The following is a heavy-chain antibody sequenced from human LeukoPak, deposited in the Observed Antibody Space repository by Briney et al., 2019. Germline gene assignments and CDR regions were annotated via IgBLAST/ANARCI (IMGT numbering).Heavy chain of an antibody. CDR2: ISGSGGST. J-gene: IGHJ6*03. CDR1: GFTFSSYA. V-gene: IGHV3-23*01. Sequence: GGSLRLSCAASGFTFSSYAMSWVRQAPGKGLEWVSAISGSGGSTYYADSVKGRFTISRDNSRDTLYLQMNSLRAEDTAVYYCAKDPRGSYSRDYYYYMDVWGKGTTVTVSS. CDR3: AKDPRGSYSRDYYYYMDV. D-gene: IGHD1-26*01.